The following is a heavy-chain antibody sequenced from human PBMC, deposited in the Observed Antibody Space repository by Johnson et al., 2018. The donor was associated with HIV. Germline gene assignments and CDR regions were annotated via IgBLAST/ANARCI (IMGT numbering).Heavy chain of an antibody. CDR2: ISVSGGST. D-gene: IGHD3-10*01. CDR1: FFTFRLSS. J-gene: IGHJ3*02. Sequence: FLPPCCSLLLSFSASFFTFRLSSLLCFLPSPWPGLAWVSAISVSGGSTYYADSVKGRFTLSRAPSPPPLYLQMNSLRAEDTAVYYCAREDPPITMVRGVIRHDAFDIWGQGTMVTVSS. CDR3: AREDPPITMVRGVIRHDAFDI. V-gene: IGHV3-23*01.